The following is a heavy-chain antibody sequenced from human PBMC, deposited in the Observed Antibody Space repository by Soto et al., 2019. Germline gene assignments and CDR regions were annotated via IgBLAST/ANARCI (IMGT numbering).Heavy chain of an antibody. V-gene: IGHV3-21*01. D-gene: IGHD3-9*01. J-gene: IGHJ6*03. CDR2: ISSSSSYI. CDR3: ARNPGGLTGSAYSYYYMDV. CDR1: GFTFSSYS. Sequence: EVQLVESGGGLVKPGGSLRLSCAASGFTFSSYSMNWVRQAPGKGLEWVSSISSSSSYIYYADSVKGRFTISRDNAKNSLYLQINILRAEDTAVYYCARNPGGLTGSAYSYYYMDVWGKGTTVTVAS.